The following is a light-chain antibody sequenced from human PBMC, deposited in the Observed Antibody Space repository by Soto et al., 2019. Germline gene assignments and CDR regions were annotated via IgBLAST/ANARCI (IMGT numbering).Light chain of an antibody. CDR1: QSVSSS. Sequence: EVVLTQSPGTLSLSPGERATLSCRASQSVSSSSLGWYQQKPGQAPRLLIYGASTRATGVPTRFSGSGSGTEFTLTISSLQSEDLAVYYCQQYNNWPRAFGQGTKVDI. J-gene: IGKJ1*01. CDR2: GAS. CDR3: QQYNNWPRA. V-gene: IGKV3-15*01.